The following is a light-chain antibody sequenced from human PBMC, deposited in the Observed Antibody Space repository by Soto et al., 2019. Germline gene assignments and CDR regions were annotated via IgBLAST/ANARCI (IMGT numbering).Light chain of an antibody. CDR3: GTWDSSLSAV. Sequence: QSVLTQPPSVSAAPGQKVTISCSGSSSNIGNNYVSWYQQLPGTAPKLLIYDNNKRPSGIPDRFSGSKSGTSATLGITGLQTGDEADYYCGTWDSSLSAVFGGGPKLTVL. CDR1: SSNIGNNY. V-gene: IGLV1-51*01. J-gene: IGLJ3*02. CDR2: DNN.